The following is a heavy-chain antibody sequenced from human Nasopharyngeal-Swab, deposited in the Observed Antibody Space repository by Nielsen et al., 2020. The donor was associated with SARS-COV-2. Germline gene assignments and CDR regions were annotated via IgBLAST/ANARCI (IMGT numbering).Heavy chain of an antibody. CDR1: GYSISSGYY. D-gene: IGHD2-2*01. Sequence: SETLSLTCAVSGYSISSGYYWGWIRQPPGKGLEWIGSIYHSGSTYYNPSLKSRVTISVDTSKNQFSLKLSSVTAADTAVYYCARHVEDIVVVPAAARGYYYYYMDVWGKGTTATVSS. CDR3: ARHVEDIVVVPAAARGYYYYYMDV. J-gene: IGHJ6*03. V-gene: IGHV4-38-2*01. CDR2: IYHSGST.